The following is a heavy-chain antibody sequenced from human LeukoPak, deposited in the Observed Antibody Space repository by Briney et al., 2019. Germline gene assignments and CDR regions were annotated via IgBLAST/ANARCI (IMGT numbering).Heavy chain of an antibody. V-gene: IGHV3-30*02. CDR2: IRYDGSNK. J-gene: IGHJ1*01. Sequence: GGSLRLSCAASGFTFSSYGMHWVRQAPGKGLEWVAFIRYDGSNKYYADSVKGRFTISRDNSKNTLYLQMNSLRAEDTAVYYCAKWVRGVIIKAEYFQHWGQGTLVTVSS. CDR3: AKWVRGVIIKAEYFQH. D-gene: IGHD3-10*01. CDR1: GFTFSSYG.